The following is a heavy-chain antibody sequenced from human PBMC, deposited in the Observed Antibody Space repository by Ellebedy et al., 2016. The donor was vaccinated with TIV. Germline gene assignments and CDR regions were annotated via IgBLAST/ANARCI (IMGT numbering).Heavy chain of an antibody. CDR1: GFAFNTFD. CDR3: ASNGGREPDDAFDI. Sequence: GGSLRLSXAASGFAFNTFDMSWVRQAPGKGLEYISVIYGGDGSTHYPDSVKGRFTISKDNSKNTLYLQMNSLRAEDTAVYYCASNGGREPDDAFDIWGQGTMVTVSS. D-gene: IGHD2-15*01. CDR2: IYGGDGST. V-gene: IGHV3-23*01. J-gene: IGHJ3*02.